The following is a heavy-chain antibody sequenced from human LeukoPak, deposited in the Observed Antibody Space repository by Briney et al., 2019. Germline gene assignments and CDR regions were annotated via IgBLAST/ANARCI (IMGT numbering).Heavy chain of an antibody. CDR1: GGSISSYY. D-gene: IGHD3-10*01. Sequence: SETLSLTCTVSGGSISSYYWSWIRQPPGKGLEWIGYIYYSGSTNYNPSLKSRATISVDTSKNQFSLKLSSVTAADTAVYYCARRGMVRGVIVWGQGTLVTVSS. CDR2: IYYSGST. CDR3: ARRGMVRGVIV. V-gene: IGHV4-59*08. J-gene: IGHJ4*02.